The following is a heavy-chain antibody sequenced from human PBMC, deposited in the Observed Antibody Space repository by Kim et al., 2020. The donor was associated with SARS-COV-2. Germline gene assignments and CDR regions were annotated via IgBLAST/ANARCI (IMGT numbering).Heavy chain of an antibody. V-gene: IGHV3-53*01. Sequence: DSVKGRFTISRDNSKNTLYLQMNSLRAEDTAVYYCARDSKNYDDYYGMDVWGQGTTVTVSS. CDR3: ARDSKNYDDYYGMDV. J-gene: IGHJ6*02.